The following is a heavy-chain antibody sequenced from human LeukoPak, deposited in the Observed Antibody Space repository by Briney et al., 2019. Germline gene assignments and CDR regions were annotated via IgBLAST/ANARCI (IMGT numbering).Heavy chain of an antibody. CDR3: AIRAGYSSSWLDAFGI. V-gene: IGHV3-23*01. CDR1: GFSFSNYA. Sequence: GGSVRLSCAASGFSFSNYAMSWVRQAPGKGLEWVSAMSGNGGDTYYADSVKGRFTISRENSKNTVYLQMSSLRAEDTAVYFCAIRAGYSSSWLDAFGIWGQGTMVTVSS. J-gene: IGHJ3*02. CDR2: MSGNGGDT. D-gene: IGHD2-2*01.